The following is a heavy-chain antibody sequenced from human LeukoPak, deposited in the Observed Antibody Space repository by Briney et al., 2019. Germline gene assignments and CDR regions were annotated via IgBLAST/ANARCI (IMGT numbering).Heavy chain of an antibody. J-gene: IGHJ4*02. CDR1: GDSISSTVYY. CDR3: ARLNWVRWVEY. V-gene: IGHV4-39*01. Sequence: PSETLSLTCTVSGDSISSTVYYWAWIRQPPGKGLEWIGNVYYSGNTYYNPSLRGRVTISVDTAKNQFFLNLRSVTAADTAVYYCARLNWVRWVEYWGQGTLVTVSS. D-gene: IGHD5-12*01. CDR2: VYYSGNT.